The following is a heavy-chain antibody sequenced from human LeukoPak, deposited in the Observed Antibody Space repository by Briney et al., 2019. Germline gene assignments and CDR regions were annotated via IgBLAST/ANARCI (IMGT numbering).Heavy chain of an antibody. Sequence: GGSLRLSCAASGFTFSSYSMNWVRQAPGKGLEWVSSISSSSSYIYYADSVKGRFTISRDNAKNSLYLQMNSLRAEDTAVYYCARDDGDYAHPVDYWGQGTLVTVSS. V-gene: IGHV3-21*01. CDR1: GFTFSSYS. CDR3: ARDDGDYAHPVDY. J-gene: IGHJ4*02. CDR2: ISSSSSYI. D-gene: IGHD4-17*01.